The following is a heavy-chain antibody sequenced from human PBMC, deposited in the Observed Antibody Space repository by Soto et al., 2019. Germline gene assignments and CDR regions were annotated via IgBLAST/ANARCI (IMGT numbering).Heavy chain of an antibody. D-gene: IGHD4-17*01. V-gene: IGHV3-30-3*01. J-gene: IGHJ4*02. CDR1: GFTFSSYA. Sequence: GGSLSLSCAASGFTFSSYAMHWVRQAPGKGLEWVAVISYDGSNKYYADSVKGRFTISRDNSKNTLYLQMNSLRAEDTAVYYCARDKGDYGDSLFDYWGQGTLVTVSS. CDR2: ISYDGSNK. CDR3: ARDKGDYGDSLFDY.